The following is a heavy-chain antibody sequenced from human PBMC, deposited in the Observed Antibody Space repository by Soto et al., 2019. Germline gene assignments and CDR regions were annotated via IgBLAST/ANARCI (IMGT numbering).Heavy chain of an antibody. D-gene: IGHD3-22*01. J-gene: IGHJ4*02. CDR2: INWNSGSI. CDR3: AKGYNYDRSGNPDY. CDR1: GFTFEDYA. Sequence: EVQLVESGGGLVQPGRSLRLSCAASGFTFEDYAMHWVRQAPGKGLEWVSGINWNSGSIGYADSVKGRFTISRDNAKNSLYLQMNSLRTEDTALYYCAKGYNYDRSGNPDYWGQGTLVTVSS. V-gene: IGHV3-9*01.